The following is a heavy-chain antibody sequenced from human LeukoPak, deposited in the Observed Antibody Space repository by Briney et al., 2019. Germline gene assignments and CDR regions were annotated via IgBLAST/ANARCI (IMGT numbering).Heavy chain of an antibody. D-gene: IGHD1-26*01. CDR1: GFTFSSYD. V-gene: IGHV3-7*01. Sequence: GGSLRLSCAVSGFTFSSYDMSWVRQAPGKGLEWVANIKQDGSEKYYVDSVKGRFTISRDNAKNSLFLQMNSLRAEDTALYYCARVYFRVGATRNDYWGQGTLVTVSS. CDR3: ARVYFRVGATRNDY. J-gene: IGHJ4*02. CDR2: IKQDGSEK.